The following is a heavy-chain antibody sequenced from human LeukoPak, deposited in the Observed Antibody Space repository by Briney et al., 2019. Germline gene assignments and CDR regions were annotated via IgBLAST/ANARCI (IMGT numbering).Heavy chain of an antibody. V-gene: IGHV4-34*01. J-gene: IGHJ4*02. D-gene: IGHD3-10*01. CDR1: GGSFSGYY. CDR2: IHYSGSA. CDR3: ARGQWFRAF. Sequence: SETLSLTCAVYGGSFSGYYWTWIRQPPGKGLEWIVEIHYSGSATYNPSLKSRVTISVDTSKNQFYLKMNSVTAADTAVYYCARGQWFRAFWSRGTPVTVSS.